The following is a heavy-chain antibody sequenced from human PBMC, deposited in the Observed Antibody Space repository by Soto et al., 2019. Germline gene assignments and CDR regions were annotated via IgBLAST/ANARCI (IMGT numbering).Heavy chain of an antibody. CDR1: GDTFSTYS. CDR3: AREVQGNSSRHHTWVDP. Sequence: QVQLVQSGAEVKKPGSSVKVSCKASGDTFSTYSISWVRQAPGQGLEWMGGIIAMFGVAVYAQKFQGRVTITADDPTSTVYMVLSSLRSEDTAFYSCAREVQGNSSRHHTWVDPWGQGSLVTVSS. V-gene: IGHV1-69*01. D-gene: IGHD1-1*01. J-gene: IGHJ5*02. CDR2: IIAMFGVA.